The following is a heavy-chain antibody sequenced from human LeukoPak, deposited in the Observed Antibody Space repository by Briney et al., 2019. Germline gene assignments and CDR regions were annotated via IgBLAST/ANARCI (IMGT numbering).Heavy chain of an antibody. D-gene: IGHD2-15*01. Sequence: EGSLRLSCAASGFTFSTYAMSRVRQAPGKGLEWVSTIGSGGNTYYADSVKGRFTISRDNSKNTLFLQMNSLRAEDTAVYYCAKDAVVTATRWFDPWGQGTLVTVSS. V-gene: IGHV3-23*01. J-gene: IGHJ5*02. CDR3: AKDAVVTATRWFDP. CDR2: IGSGGNT. CDR1: GFTFSTYA.